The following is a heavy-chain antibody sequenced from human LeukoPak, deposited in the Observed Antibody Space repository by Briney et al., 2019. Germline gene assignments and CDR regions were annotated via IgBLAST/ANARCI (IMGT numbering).Heavy chain of an antibody. V-gene: IGHV3-30*02. Sequence: GGSLRLSCAASGFTFSSYGMHWVRQAPGKGLEWVAFIRYDGSNKYYADSVKGRFTISRDNAKNALYLQMNSLRAEDTAVYYCARGSSDWYGIDYWGQGALVTVSS. CDR1: GFTFSSYG. CDR3: ARGSSDWYGIDY. J-gene: IGHJ4*02. CDR2: IRYDGSNK. D-gene: IGHD6-19*01.